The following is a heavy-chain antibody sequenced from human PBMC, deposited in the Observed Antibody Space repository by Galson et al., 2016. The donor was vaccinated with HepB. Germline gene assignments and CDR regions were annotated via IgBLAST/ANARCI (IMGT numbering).Heavy chain of an antibody. J-gene: IGHJ4*02. CDR2: IYPGDSDA. V-gene: IGHV5-51*01. Sequence: QSGAEVKKPGESLKISCQGSGYRFTNIWLGWVRQMPGKGLEWMGVIYPGDSDARVSPAFKGQVTIPVDTSISTAYLQWRSPKASDSSLYYCAIPRESGTYYRGFDYWGQGTLVTVSS. CDR1: GYRFTNIW. CDR3: AIPRESGTYYRGFDY. D-gene: IGHD1-26*01.